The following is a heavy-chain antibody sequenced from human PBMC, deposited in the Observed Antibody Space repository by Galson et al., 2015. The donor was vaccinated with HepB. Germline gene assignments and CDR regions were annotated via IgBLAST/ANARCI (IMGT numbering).Heavy chain of an antibody. CDR2: ISGSGGST. V-gene: IGHV3-23*01. D-gene: IGHD6-13*01. CDR3: AKDRGSIIAAAVVDP. J-gene: IGHJ5*02. CDR1: GFTFSSYA. Sequence: SLRLSCAASGFTFSSYAMSWIRQAPGKGLEWVSAISGSGGSTYYADSVKGRFTISRDNSKNTLSLQMNSLRAGDTAVYYCAKDRGSIIAAAVVDPWGQGTLVTVSS.